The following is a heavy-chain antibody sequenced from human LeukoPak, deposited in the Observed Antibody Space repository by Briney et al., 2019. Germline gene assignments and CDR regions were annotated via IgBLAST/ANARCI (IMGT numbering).Heavy chain of an antibody. J-gene: IGHJ3*02. CDR1: GASISTGGYY. V-gene: IGHV4-31*03. CDR3: ASQTLGLPEAFDI. Sequence: RASQTLSLTCTVSGASISTGGYYWTWIRQHPGKGLEWLGYIYYSGITYYNPSLKSRVTMSLDTSKNQFFLKLSSVTAADTAVYYCASQTLGLPEAFDIWGQGTMVTVSS. CDR2: IYYSGIT. D-gene: IGHD1-7*01.